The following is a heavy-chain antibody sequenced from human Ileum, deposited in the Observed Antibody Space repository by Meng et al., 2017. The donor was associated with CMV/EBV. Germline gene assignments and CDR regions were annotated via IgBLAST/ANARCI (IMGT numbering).Heavy chain of an antibody. J-gene: IGHJ3*02. CDR1: GVSFSAYY. CDR2: IIHTGST. D-gene: IGHD1-7*01. Sequence: SETLSLTCAASGVSFSAYYWSWIRQPPGKGLEWIGEIIHTGSTNYNPSLKSRLTISVDTSKNQFSLKLTSVTAADTALYYCARGRNNWNYYAFDIWGQGTLVTVSS. V-gene: IGHV4-34*01. CDR3: ARGRNNWNYYAFDI.